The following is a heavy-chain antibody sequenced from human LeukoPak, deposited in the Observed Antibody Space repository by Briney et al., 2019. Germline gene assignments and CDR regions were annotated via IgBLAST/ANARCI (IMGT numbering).Heavy chain of an antibody. CDR2: IYYSGST. V-gene: IGHV4-39*07. D-gene: IGHD4-17*01. CDR1: GGSLSSSSYY. CDR3: ARGSTTVTTTPFDY. Sequence: SEILSLTCTVSGGSLSSSSYYWGWFRQPQGKGLEWIGSIYYSGSTYYNPSLKSRVTISVDTSKNQFSLKLSSVTAADTAVYYCARGSTTVTTTPFDYWGQGTLVTVSS. J-gene: IGHJ4*02.